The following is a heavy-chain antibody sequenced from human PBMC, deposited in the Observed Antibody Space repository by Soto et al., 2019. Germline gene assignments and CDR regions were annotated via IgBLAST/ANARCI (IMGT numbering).Heavy chain of an antibody. V-gene: IGHV4-59*01. J-gene: IGHJ5*02. CDR3: ARIQLYYYDSSGPNWFDP. CDR2: IYYSGST. Sequence: SVPLSITCTVAGVSIISYYWSWSRQPPGKGLEWIGYIYYSGSTNYNPSLKSRVTISVDTSKNQFSLKLSSVTAADTAVYYCARIQLYYYDSSGPNWFDPWGQGTLVTVSS. CDR1: GVSIISYY. D-gene: IGHD3-22*01.